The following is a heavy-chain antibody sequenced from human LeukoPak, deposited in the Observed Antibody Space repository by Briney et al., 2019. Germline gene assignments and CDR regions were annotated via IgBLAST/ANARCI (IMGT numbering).Heavy chain of an antibody. Sequence: AESLTLSCALSAFSFSNDSMSCVRHPPESWREWVCLISGIVGSTTYVDSVEGRFTISRDNPKNTLYLQMNSLRAEDTAVYYCAKDQISGTRGWFESWGQGTLVTVSS. J-gene: IGHJ5*01. CDR1: AFSFSNDS. D-gene: IGHD6-13*01. CDR2: ISGIVGST. CDR3: AKDQISGTRGWFES. V-gene: IGHV3-23*01.